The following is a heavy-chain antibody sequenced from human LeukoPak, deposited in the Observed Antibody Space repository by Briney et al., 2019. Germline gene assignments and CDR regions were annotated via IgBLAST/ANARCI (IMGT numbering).Heavy chain of an antibody. J-gene: IGHJ4*02. CDR2: IYSGGST. Sequence: GGSLRLSCAASGFTVSSNYMSWVRQAPGKGLEWVSVIYSGGSTYYADSVKGRFTISRDNSKNTLYLQMNSLRAEDTAVYYCARDPPSIGSSSKWGQGTLVTVSS. CDR3: ARDPPSIGSSSK. V-gene: IGHV3-53*01. CDR1: GFTVSSNY. D-gene: IGHD6-6*01.